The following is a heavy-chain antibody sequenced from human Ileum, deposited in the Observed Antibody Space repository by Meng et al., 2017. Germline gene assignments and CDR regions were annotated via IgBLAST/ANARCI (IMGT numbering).Heavy chain of an antibody. V-gene: IGHV3-30*01. J-gene: IGHJ4*02. CDR3: ARDWGSICGIDCRCITH. CDR1: GFTFSNHA. Sequence: GGSLRLSCAASGFTFSNHAMHWVRQAPGKGLEWVAVISYDGTFKSYADSVKGRFTISRDNSKNTLFLQMNSLSAEDTAVYSCARDWGSICGIDCRCITHWGQGTLVTVSS. D-gene: IGHD2-21*02. CDR2: ISYDGTFK.